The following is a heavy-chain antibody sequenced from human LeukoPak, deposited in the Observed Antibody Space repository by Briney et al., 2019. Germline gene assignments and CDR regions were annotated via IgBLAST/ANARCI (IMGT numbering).Heavy chain of an antibody. J-gene: IGHJ6*03. Sequence: GGSLRLSCAASGFTFSTYAMHWVRQAPGKGLEWVAVISYDGSSKYYADSVKGRFTISRDNSKNALYLQMNSLRAEDTAVYYCAKDPTTGVGYYYYMDVWGKGTTVTVSS. CDR2: ISYDGSSK. V-gene: IGHV3-30*04. CDR1: GFTFSTYA. CDR3: AKDPTTGVGYYYYMDV. D-gene: IGHD4-11*01.